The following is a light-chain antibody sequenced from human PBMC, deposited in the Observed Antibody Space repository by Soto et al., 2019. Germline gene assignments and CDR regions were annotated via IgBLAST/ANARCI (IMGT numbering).Light chain of an antibody. CDR2: DAF. V-gene: IGKV3-11*01. J-gene: IGKJ1*01. CDR3: QQRSNWPWT. CDR1: QSVGSY. Sequence: EIVLTQSPATLSLSPGERATLSCRASQSVGSYLAWYQQKPAQAPRLLIYDAFNRTTGIPARFSGSGSGTDFTLTITSLEPEDFAVYYCQQRSNWPWTFGQGTKVEIK.